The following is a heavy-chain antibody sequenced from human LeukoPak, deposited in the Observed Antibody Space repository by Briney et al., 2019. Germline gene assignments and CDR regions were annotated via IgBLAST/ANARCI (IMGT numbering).Heavy chain of an antibody. CDR3: ARDRAGTVDY. CDR1: GYSISSGYH. D-gene: IGHD6-19*01. V-gene: IGHV4-38-2*02. J-gene: IGHJ4*02. Sequence: SETLSLTCVVSGYSISSGYHWGWIRQPPGEGLEWIGSVYRSGSTYYNPSLKSRVTISVDTSKNQISPKVRSVTAADTAVYYCARDRAGTVDYWGQGTLVTVSS. CDR2: VYRSGST.